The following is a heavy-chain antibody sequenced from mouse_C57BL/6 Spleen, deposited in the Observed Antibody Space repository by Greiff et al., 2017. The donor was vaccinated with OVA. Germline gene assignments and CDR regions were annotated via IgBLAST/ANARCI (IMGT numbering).Heavy chain of an antibody. CDR2: IYTRDGST. CDR3: AKKTYSNDIDY. CDR1: GYTFTSYD. J-gene: IGHJ2*01. Sequence: QVQLQQSGPELVKPGASVKLSCKASGYTFTSYDINCVKQRPGQGLEWIGWIYTRDGSTKYNEKFKGKATLTVDTSSSSAYMKLLSLTSEYSAVYFCAKKTYSNDIDYWGQGTTLTVSS. D-gene: IGHD2-12*01. V-gene: IGHV1-85*01.